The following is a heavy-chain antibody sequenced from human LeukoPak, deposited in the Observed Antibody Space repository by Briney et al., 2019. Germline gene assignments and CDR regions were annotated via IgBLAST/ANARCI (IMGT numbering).Heavy chain of an antibody. CDR2: FIPIFGTA. V-gene: IGHV1-69*05. CDR3: ARDSGYYDILTGQKKNYYYYYMDV. J-gene: IGHJ6*03. D-gene: IGHD3-9*01. Sequence: ASVKVSCKASGGTFSSYAISWVRQAPGHRLEWMGGFIPIFGTANYAQKFQGRVTITTDESTSPAYMELSSLRSEDTAVYYCARDSGYYDILTGQKKNYYYYYMDVWGKGTTVTVSS. CDR1: GGTFSSYA.